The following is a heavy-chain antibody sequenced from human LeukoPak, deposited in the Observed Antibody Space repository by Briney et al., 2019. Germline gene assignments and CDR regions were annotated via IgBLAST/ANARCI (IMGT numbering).Heavy chain of an antibody. J-gene: IGHJ5*02. V-gene: IGHV4-34*01. CDR1: GGSFSGYC. CDR2: INHSGST. D-gene: IGHD6-13*01. CDR3: ARRSIAAAGKNWFDP. Sequence: SSETLSLTCAVYGGSFSGYCWSWIRQPPGKGLEWIGEINHSGSTYYNPSLKSRVTISVDTSKNQFSLKLSSVTAADTAVYYCARRSIAAAGKNWFDPWGQGTLVTVSS.